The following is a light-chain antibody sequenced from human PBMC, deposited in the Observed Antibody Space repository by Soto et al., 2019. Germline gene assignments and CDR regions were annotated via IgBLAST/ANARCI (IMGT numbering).Light chain of an antibody. V-gene: IGKV3-15*01. J-gene: IGKJ2*01. CDR1: QSVGFN. Sequence: EIVLTQSPVTLSVSPGESATLSCRASQSVGFNLAWYQQKPGQAPRLLIYAASTRATGIPARFSGSGSGTEFTLTISSLEPEDVATYYCQHYNNAPYTFGQGTKLEIK. CDR2: AAS. CDR3: QHYNNAPYT.